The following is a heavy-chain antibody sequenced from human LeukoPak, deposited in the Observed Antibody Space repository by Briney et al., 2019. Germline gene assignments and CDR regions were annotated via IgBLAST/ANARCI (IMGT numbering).Heavy chain of an antibody. Sequence: PGGSLRLSCAASGFTFSSYSMNWVRQAPGKGLEWVSSISSSSSYIYYADSVKGRFTISRDNAKNSLYLQMNSLRAEDTAVYYCARDRVTMVRGVTSYFDYWGQGTLVTVSS. V-gene: IGHV3-21*01. J-gene: IGHJ4*02. D-gene: IGHD3-10*01. CDR3: ARDRVTMVRGVTSYFDY. CDR2: ISSSSSYI. CDR1: GFTFSSYS.